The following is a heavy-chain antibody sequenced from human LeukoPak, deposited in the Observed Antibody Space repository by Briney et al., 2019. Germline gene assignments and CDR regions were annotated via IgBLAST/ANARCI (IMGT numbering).Heavy chain of an antibody. D-gene: IGHD6-19*01. J-gene: IGHJ4*02. CDR3: ARVRTGSSGWYLRRGVPYFDY. CDR1: GASVSGSPYY. V-gene: IGHV4-39*07. CDR2: IYSSGST. Sequence: SETLSLTCTVSGASVSGSPYYWGWIRQPPGKGLEWIGSIYSSGSTYYNPSLKSRVTISVDTSKNQFSLKLSSVTAADTAVYYCARVRTGSSGWYLRRGVPYFDYWGQGTLVTVSS.